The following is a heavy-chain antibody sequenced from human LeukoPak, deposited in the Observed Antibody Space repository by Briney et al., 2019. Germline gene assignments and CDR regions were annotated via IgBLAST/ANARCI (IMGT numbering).Heavy chain of an antibody. D-gene: IGHD3-10*01. Sequence: GGSLRLSCAASGFTFSSYSMNWVRQAPGKGLEWVSSISSSSSYIYYADSGKGRFTISRDNAKNSLYLQMNSLRAEDTAVYYCARDPGTMVRGVDWGQGTLVTVSS. CDR2: ISSSSSYI. V-gene: IGHV3-21*01. CDR1: GFTFSSYS. J-gene: IGHJ4*02. CDR3: ARDPGTMVRGVD.